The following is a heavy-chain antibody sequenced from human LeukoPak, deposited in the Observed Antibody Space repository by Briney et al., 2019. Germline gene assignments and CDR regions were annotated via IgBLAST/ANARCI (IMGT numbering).Heavy chain of an antibody. CDR3: ARPSVDGDIVVVPAAVPAGASDAFDI. V-gene: IGHV4-59*08. CDR2: IYYSGST. Sequence: SETLSLTCTVSGGSVSSYYWGWIRQPPGKGLEWIGYIYYSGSTKYNPSLKSRVTISVDTSKNQFSLKLSSVTAADTAVYYCARPSVDGDIVVVPAAVPAGASDAFDIWGQGTMVTVSS. J-gene: IGHJ3*02. D-gene: IGHD2-2*01. CDR1: GGSVSSYY.